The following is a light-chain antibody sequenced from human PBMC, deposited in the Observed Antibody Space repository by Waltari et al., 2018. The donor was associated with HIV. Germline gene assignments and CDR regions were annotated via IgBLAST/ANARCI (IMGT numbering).Light chain of an antibody. Sequence: TLPPSASASLGASVTLTCTLSSGYSNYKVDWFQQRPGKGPRFVMRVGTGGIVGSKGDGIPDRFSVLGSGLHRYLTIKNIQEEDESDYHCGADHGSGSNFVSWVFGGGTKLTVL. CDR2: VGTGGIVG. J-gene: IGLJ3*02. CDR3: GADHGSGSNFVSWV. CDR1: SGYSNYK. V-gene: IGLV9-49*01.